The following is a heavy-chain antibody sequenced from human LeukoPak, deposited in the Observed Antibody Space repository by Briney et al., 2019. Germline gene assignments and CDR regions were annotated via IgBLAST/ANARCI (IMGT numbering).Heavy chain of an antibody. CDR1: GYTFTSCG. CDR3: ARVDRGSSGYCYYFDY. D-gene: IGHD3-22*01. V-gene: IGHV1-18*01. J-gene: IGHJ4*02. CDR2: ISAYNGNT. Sequence: GASVKVSCKASGYTFTSCGISWVRQAPGQGLEWMGWISAYNGNTNYAQKLQGRVTMTTDTSTSTAYMELRSLRSDDTAVYYCARVDRGSSGYCYYFDYWGQGTLVTVSS.